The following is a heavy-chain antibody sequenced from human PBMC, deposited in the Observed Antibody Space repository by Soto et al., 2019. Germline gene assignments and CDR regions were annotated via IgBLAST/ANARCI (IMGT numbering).Heavy chain of an antibody. CDR2: IYRSGTT. Sequence: QVQLQESGPGLVKPSGTLSLTCAVSGGSISSDSWWTWVRQPPGKGLEWIGEIYRSGTTNYNPSLESRATISMDKSKNQFSLMLSSVTAADTAVYYCATRENNGRGPLWGQGTLVTVSS. CDR3: ATRENNGRGPL. D-gene: IGHD2-8*01. V-gene: IGHV4-4*02. J-gene: IGHJ4*02. CDR1: GGSISSDSW.